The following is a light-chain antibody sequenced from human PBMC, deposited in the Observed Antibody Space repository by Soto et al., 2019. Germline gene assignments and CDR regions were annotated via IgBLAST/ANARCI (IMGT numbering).Light chain of an antibody. Sequence: EIVMTHFPATLSVFRGERATLSCRAMQNVSSSLAWCQPKPGQAPRLLIYGASTRATGIPARFIGSGSGTEFTPTISSLQSEDFAVYSCQQYNNWPWTFGQGTKVDIK. CDR3: QQYNNWPWT. V-gene: IGKV3-15*01. J-gene: IGKJ1*01. CDR2: GAS. CDR1: QNVSSS.